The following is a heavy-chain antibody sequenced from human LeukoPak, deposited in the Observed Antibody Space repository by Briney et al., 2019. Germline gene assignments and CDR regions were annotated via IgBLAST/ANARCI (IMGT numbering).Heavy chain of an antibody. CDR2: IYYTGST. D-gene: IGHD6-13*01. CDR3: ARQGRGAAAQFDY. V-gene: IGHV4-59*08. Sequence: PSETLSLTCTVSGGSITYYYWSWIRQPPGKGLEWIGYIYYTGSTNYNPSLKSRVTISVDTSKNQFSLKLSSVTAADTAVYYCARQGRGAAAQFDYWGQGTPVTISS. CDR1: GGSITYYY. J-gene: IGHJ4*02.